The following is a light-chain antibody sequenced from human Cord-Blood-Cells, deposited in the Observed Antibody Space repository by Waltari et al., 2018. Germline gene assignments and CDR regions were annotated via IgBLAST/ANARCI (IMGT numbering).Light chain of an antibody. CDR2: EGS. J-gene: IGLJ1*01. CDR1: RRDVGSYNL. CDR3: CSYAGSSTYV. Sequence: QSALTQPASVSGSPGQSITISCTGTRRDVGSYNLFSWYQQHPGKAPQLMIYEGSKRPSGVSNRFSGSKSGNTASLTISGRQAEDEADYYCCSYAGSSTYVFGTGTKVTVL. V-gene: IGLV2-23*01.